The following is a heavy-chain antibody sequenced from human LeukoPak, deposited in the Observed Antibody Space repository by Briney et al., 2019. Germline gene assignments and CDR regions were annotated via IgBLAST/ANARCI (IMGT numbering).Heavy chain of an antibody. Sequence: PGGSLRLSCAASGFTFSSYAMSWVRQAPGKGLEWVSAISGSGGSTYYADSVKGRFTISRDNSKNTLYLQMNSLRAEDTAVYYCAKAGPSTGDPSLYHFDYWGQGTLVTVSS. J-gene: IGHJ4*02. CDR2: ISGSGGST. D-gene: IGHD7-27*01. V-gene: IGHV3-23*01. CDR3: AKAGPSTGDPSLYHFDY. CDR1: GFTFSSYA.